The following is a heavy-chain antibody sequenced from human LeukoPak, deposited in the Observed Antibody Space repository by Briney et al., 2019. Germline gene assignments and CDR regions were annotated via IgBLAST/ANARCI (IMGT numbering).Heavy chain of an antibody. V-gene: IGHV3-21*01. Sequence: WVSSISSSSSYIYYADSVKGRFTISRDNAKNSLYLQMNSLRAEDTAVYYCARYGVGDYFDYWGQGTLVTVSS. CDR3: ARYGVGDYFDY. D-gene: IGHD3-16*01. J-gene: IGHJ4*02. CDR2: ISSSSSYI.